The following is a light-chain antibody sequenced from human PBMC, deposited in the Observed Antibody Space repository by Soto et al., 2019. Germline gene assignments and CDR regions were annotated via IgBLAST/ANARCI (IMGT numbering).Light chain of an antibody. CDR3: QEYFQCSPGM. CDR1: QFVSSR. J-gene: IGKJ4*02. CDR2: DTS. Sequence: DIVVTQSPATLSASPGDRVTLSCRASQFVSSRLAWYQQRPGQVPRLLIYDTSTRSLGISARFSGSGSGTEFTLTIIGLQSEDVAVYYCQEYFQCSPGMFGGGTTVDIK. V-gene: IGKV3-15*01.